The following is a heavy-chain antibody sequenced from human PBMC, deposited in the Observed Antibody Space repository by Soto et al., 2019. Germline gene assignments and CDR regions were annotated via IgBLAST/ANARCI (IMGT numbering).Heavy chain of an antibody. CDR2: ISYDGSNK. D-gene: IGHD3-16*01. J-gene: IGHJ4*02. CDR3: AKDPRAGGWRWGGFDY. CDR1: GFTFSTYG. Sequence: QVQLVESGGGVVQPGRSLRLSCAASGFTFSTYGMHWVRQAPGKGLEWVAVISYDGSNKYYADSVKGRFTISRDTSKNTLYLQMNSLRAEDTAVYYCAKDPRAGGWRWGGFDYWGQGTLVTVSS. V-gene: IGHV3-30*18.